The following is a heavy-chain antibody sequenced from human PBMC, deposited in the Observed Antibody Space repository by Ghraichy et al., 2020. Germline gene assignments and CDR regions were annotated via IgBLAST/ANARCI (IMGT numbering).Heavy chain of an antibody. V-gene: IGHV3-23*01. CDR1: GFTFSSYA. J-gene: IGHJ4*02. Sequence: GGSLRLSCAASGFTFSSYAMSWVRQAPGKGLEWVSAISGSGGTTYYADSVKGRFTISRDNSKNTLYLQMNSLRAEDTAVYYCAKVRSSGYYYVDYFDYCGQGTLVTLSP. D-gene: IGHD3-22*01. CDR3: AKVRSSGYYYVDYFDY. CDR2: ISGSGGTT.